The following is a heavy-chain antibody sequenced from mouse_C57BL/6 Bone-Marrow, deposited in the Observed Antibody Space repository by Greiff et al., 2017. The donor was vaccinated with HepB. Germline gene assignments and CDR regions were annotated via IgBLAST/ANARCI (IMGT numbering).Heavy chain of an antibody. CDR1: EYEFPSHD. Sequence: EVKLMESGGGLVQPGESLKLSCESNEYEFPSHDMSWVRKTPEKRLELVAAINSDGGSTYYPDTMERRFIISRDNTKKTLYLQMSSLRSEDTALYYCARSNYYGSSNWYFDVWGTGTTVTVSS. J-gene: IGHJ1*03. D-gene: IGHD1-1*01. CDR3: ARSNYYGSSNWYFDV. CDR2: INSDGGST. V-gene: IGHV5-2*01.